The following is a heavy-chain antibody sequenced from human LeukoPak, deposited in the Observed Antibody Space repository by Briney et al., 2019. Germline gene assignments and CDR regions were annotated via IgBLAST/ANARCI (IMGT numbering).Heavy chain of an antibody. Sequence: GGPLRLPVQRPDLTLSNYAWHGAGKPQAKGLGWVAFIRYDGSHKDYADSVKGRFTISRDNSKNTLYLQMNRLRAEDTAIYYCVKVPYFDSSGYHGYWGQGTLVTVSS. CDR2: IRYDGSHK. V-gene: IGHV3-30*02. D-gene: IGHD3-22*01. J-gene: IGHJ4*02. CDR1: DLTLSNYA. CDR3: VKVPYFDSSGYHGY.